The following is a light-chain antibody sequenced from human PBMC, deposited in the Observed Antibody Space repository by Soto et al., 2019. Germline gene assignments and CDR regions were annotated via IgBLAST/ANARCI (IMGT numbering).Light chain of an antibody. J-gene: IGKJ4*01. CDR2: DAS. Sequence: DIQMTQSPSTLSASVGDRVTITCRASQSMSSWLAWYQHKPWKALNLLLYDASSLESGVPSRFSGSGSGTEFMITISSLTPDDSATHSCQQDNPSPLTFGGGTQVEIK. CDR1: QSMSSW. CDR3: QQDNPSPLT. V-gene: IGKV1-5*01.